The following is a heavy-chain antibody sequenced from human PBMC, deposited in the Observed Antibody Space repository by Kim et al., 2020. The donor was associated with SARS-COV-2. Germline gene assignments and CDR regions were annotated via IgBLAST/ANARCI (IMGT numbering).Heavy chain of an antibody. CDR2: MNPTSGNT. CDR1: GYTFTSYD. CDR3: ARGFRYYYDSSGMEDASAFDI. J-gene: IGHJ3*02. Sequence: ASVKVSCKASGYTFTSYDINWVRQAAGQGLEWMGWMNPTSGNTGYAQKFQGRVTMTRNTSISTAYMELSSLRSEDTAVYYCARGFRYYYDSSGMEDASAFDIWGQGTMVTVSS. V-gene: IGHV1-8*01. D-gene: IGHD3-22*01.